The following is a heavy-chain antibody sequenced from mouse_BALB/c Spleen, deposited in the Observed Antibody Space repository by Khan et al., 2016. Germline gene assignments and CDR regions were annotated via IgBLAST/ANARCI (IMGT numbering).Heavy chain of an antibody. D-gene: IGHD1-1*01. J-gene: IGHJ2*01. Sequence: EVQLQESGPGLVKPSQSLSLTCTVTGYSITSDFAWNWIRQFPGNKLEWMGYISHSGSTSYNPSLKSRFSSTRDTSKNQFFLQLTSVTAEDSATYYCARGYYYGKGYFDYWGQGTTLTVSS. V-gene: IGHV3-2*02. CDR2: ISHSGST. CDR3: ARGYYYGKGYFDY. CDR1: GYSITSDFA.